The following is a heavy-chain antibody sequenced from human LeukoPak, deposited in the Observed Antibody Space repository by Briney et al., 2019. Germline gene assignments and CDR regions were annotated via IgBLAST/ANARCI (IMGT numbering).Heavy chain of an antibody. V-gene: IGHV4-39*01. D-gene: IGHD2-2*01. Sequence: SETLSLTCTVSGGSISSSSYYWGWIRQPPGKGLEWIGSIYYSGSTYYNPSLKSRVTISVDTSKIQFSLKLSSVTAADTAVYYCARGRGQGRYCSSTSCYHFDPWGQGTLVTVSS. CDR2: IYYSGST. CDR3: ARGRGQGRYCSSTSCYHFDP. CDR1: GGSISSSSYY. J-gene: IGHJ5*02.